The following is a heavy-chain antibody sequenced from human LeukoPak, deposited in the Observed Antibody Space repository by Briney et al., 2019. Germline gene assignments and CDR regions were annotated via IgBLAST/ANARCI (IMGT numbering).Heavy chain of an antibody. Sequence: PGGSLRLSCGASGFTFSSYAMSWVRQAPGKGLELVSAISGSGGSRYYEDSVKGRFTISRDNDKNTLYLQMNSLRAEDTAVYYCAKDVAGAVSVSDYWGQGTLVTVSS. D-gene: IGHD6-19*01. J-gene: IGHJ4*02. CDR1: GFTFSSYA. V-gene: IGHV3-23*01. CDR3: AKDVAGAVSVSDY. CDR2: ISGSGGSR.